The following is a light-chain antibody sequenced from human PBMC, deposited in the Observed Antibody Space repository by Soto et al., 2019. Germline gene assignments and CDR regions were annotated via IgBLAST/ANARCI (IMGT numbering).Light chain of an antibody. J-gene: IGKJ1*01. CDR2: QTS. V-gene: IGKV3-11*01. CDR1: QYINTR. CDR3: HQRQSWPRT. Sequence: EILLTQSPSTRSSSPGDRVTLSCRASQYINTRLAWYQHRPGQAPRLLIYQTSLRAAGIPARFSASGSGTDFTLTISDVQPEDFALYYCHQRQSWPRTFGQGTKVDTK.